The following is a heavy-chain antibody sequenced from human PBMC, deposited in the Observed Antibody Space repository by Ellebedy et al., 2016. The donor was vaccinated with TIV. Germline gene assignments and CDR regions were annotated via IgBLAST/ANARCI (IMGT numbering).Heavy chain of an antibody. Sequence: GESLKISXKGSGYSFTSYWIGWVRQTPGKGLEWMGRIDPSDSYTNYNPSFQGHVSISADNSISTAYLQWSSLKASDTAMYYCARRIDNMGYCSGGSCYSYYFDYWGQGTLVTVSS. V-gene: IGHV5-10-1*01. CDR3: ARRIDNMGYCSGGSCYSYYFDY. CDR2: IDPSDSYT. D-gene: IGHD2-15*01. J-gene: IGHJ4*02. CDR1: GYSFTSYW.